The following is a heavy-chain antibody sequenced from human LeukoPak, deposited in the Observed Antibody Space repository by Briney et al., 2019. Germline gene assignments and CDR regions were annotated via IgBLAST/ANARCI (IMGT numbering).Heavy chain of an antibody. CDR2: FDPEDGET. CDR3: ATSIAAAWGFDY. Sequence: ASVKVSCKASGYTFTGYYMHWVRQAPGKGLEWMGGFDPEDGETIYAQKFQGRVTMTEDTSTDTAYMELSSLRSEDTAVYYCATSIAAAWGFDYWGQGTLVTVSS. CDR1: GYTFTGYY. V-gene: IGHV1-24*01. D-gene: IGHD6-13*01. J-gene: IGHJ4*02.